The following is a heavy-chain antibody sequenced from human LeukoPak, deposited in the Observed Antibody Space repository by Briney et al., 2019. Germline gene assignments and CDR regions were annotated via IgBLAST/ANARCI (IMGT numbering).Heavy chain of an antibody. V-gene: IGHV1-69*05. Sequence: SVKVSCKASGCTFSSYAISWVRQAPGQGLAWMGRIIPIFGTANYAQKFQGRVTITTDESTSTAYMELSSLTYEDTAVYYCARHQEVGATLSAFDIWGQGTMVTVSS. CDR1: GCTFSSYA. CDR2: IIPIFGTA. J-gene: IGHJ3*02. D-gene: IGHD1-26*01. CDR3: ARHQEVGATLSAFDI.